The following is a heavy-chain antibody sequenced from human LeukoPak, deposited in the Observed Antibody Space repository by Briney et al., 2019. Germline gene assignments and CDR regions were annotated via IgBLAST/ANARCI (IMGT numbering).Heavy chain of an antibody. Sequence: SETLSLTCNVSGGSINTNNYYWGWIRQPPGKGLEWIGSIYYSGSTYYNPSLKSRVTISVDTSKNQFSPKLSSVTAADTAVYYCARDSGSYHFDYWGQGTLVTVSS. CDR3: ARDSGSYHFDY. CDR2: IYYSGST. D-gene: IGHD1-26*01. J-gene: IGHJ4*02. CDR1: GGSINTNNYY. V-gene: IGHV4-39*07.